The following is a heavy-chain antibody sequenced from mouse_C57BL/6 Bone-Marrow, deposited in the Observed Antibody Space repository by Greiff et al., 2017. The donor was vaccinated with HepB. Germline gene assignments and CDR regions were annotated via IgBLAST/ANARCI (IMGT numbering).Heavy chain of an antibody. CDR2: ISNLAYSI. Sequence: DVMLVESGGGLVQPGGSLKLSCAASGFTFSDYGMAWVRQAPRKGPEWVAFISNLAYSIYYADTVTGRFTISRENAKNTLYLEMSSLRSEDTAMYYCARRGKDYSNYPYAMDYWGQGTSVTVSS. D-gene: IGHD2-5*01. J-gene: IGHJ4*01. V-gene: IGHV5-15*04. CDR3: ARRGKDYSNYPYAMDY. CDR1: GFTFSDYG.